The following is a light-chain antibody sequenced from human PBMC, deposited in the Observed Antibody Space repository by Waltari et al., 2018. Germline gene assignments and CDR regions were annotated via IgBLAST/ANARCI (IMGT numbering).Light chain of an antibody. CDR1: SSDIGTYDW. V-gene: IGLV2-14*03. J-gene: IGLJ2*01. Sequence: QSALTQPASVSGSPGQSITISCTGSSSDIGTYDWVSWYQHPPGEAPKLMIYDVRQRPSGVSDRFSGSKSGNTASLTVSGLQAEDEADYYCSTYLRSSAPVVFGGGTKLTVL. CDR3: STYLRSSAPVV. CDR2: DVR.